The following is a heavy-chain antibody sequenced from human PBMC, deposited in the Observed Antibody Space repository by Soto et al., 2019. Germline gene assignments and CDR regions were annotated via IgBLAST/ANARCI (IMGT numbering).Heavy chain of an antibody. D-gene: IGHD3-10*01. CDR1: GFTFSNDW. Sequence: EVQLVESGGGLVQPGGSVRLSCAVSGFTFSNDWMHWVRQAPGKGLVWVSTISPDVTIPDYTDSVKGRLAISRDNAKSTLFLQINSVSPEDTAVYYCARFRVDAFDIWGQGTMGSVSS. J-gene: IGHJ3*02. V-gene: IGHV3-74*01. CDR2: ISPDVTIP. CDR3: ARFRVDAFDI.